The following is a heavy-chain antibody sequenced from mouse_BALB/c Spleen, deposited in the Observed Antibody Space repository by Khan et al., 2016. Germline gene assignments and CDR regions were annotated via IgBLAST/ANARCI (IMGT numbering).Heavy chain of an antibody. CDR2: IRSKSNNYAT. CDR1: GFTFNTYA. D-gene: IGHD2-3*01. Sequence: EVQLVESGGGLVQPKGSLKLSCAASGFTFNTYAMNWVRQAPGKGVEWVARIRSKSNNYATYYADSVKDRFTISRDDSQSMLYLQMNNLKTEDTAMYYCVRQRLLTPYWYFDVWGAGTTVTVSS. V-gene: IGHV10-1*02. CDR3: VRQRLLTPYWYFDV. J-gene: IGHJ1*01.